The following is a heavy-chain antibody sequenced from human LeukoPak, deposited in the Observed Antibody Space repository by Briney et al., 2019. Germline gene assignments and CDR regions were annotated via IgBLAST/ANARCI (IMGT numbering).Heavy chain of an antibody. V-gene: IGHV4-59*01. J-gene: IGHJ4*02. D-gene: IGHD3-9*01. CDR1: GGSISGYY. Sequence: PSETLSLTCTVSGGSISGYYWSWIRQPPGKGLEWIGYIYYSGSTNYNPSLKSRVTISVDTSKNQFSLKLSSVTAADTAVYYCARVRYFDTYYFDYWGQGTLVTVSS. CDR2: IYYSGST. CDR3: ARVRYFDTYYFDY.